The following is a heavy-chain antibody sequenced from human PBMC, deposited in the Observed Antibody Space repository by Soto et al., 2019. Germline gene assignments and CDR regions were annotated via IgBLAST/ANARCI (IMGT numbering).Heavy chain of an antibody. V-gene: IGHV1-18*04. CDR2: ISGYNGNT. CDR1: GYTSADFG. J-gene: IGHJ4*02. D-gene: IGHD5-12*01. CDR3: ARDRVEMATIFDY. Sequence: ASVKVSCKASGYTSADFGISWLRQAPGQGLEWMGWISGYNGNTKYAQKIQGRVTMTTDTSTSTAYMELRSLRSDDTAVYYCARDRVEMATIFDYWGQGTLVTVSS.